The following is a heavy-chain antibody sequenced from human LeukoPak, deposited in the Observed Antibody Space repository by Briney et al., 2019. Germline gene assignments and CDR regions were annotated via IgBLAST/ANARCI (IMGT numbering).Heavy chain of an antibody. D-gene: IGHD6-13*01. CDR1: GFTFSSYG. J-gene: IGHJ6*02. CDR2: IRYDGSNK. CDR3: ATEDNSSSWALYYFYGMDV. V-gene: IGHV3-30*02. Sequence: GGSLRLSCAASGFTFSSYGMHWVRQAPGKGLEWVAFIRYDGSNKYYADSVKGRFTISRDNSKNTLYLQMNSLRAEDTAVYYCATEDNSSSWALYYFYGMDVWGQGTTVTVSS.